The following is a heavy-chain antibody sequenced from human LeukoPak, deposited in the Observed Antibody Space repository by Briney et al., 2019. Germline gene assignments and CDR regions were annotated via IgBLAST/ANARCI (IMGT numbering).Heavy chain of an antibody. Sequence: GGSLRLSCAASGFTLSNYAMHWVRQAPGKGLEWVAVISYDGSNKYYADSVKGRFTISRDNSKNTLYLQMNSLRAEDTAVYYCARSSSMVTFDYWGQGTLVTVSS. D-gene: IGHD5-18*01. J-gene: IGHJ4*02. V-gene: IGHV3-30*04. CDR3: ARSSSMVTFDY. CDR2: ISYDGSNK. CDR1: GFTLSNYA.